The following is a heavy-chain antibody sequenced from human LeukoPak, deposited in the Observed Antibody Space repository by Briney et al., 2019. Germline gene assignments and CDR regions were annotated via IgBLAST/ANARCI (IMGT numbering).Heavy chain of an antibody. J-gene: IGHJ4*02. CDR1: GFTFSSFA. CDR2: ISDSGGST. V-gene: IGHV3-23*01. Sequence: PGGSLRLSCAASGFTFSSFAMTWVRQAPGKGLEWVSTISDSGGSTHYADAVKGRFTISRDNSKDTLYAQMSSLRAEDAAVYYCAKSHSVAQRGYFDYWGQGTLVTVSS. D-gene: IGHD2-15*01. CDR3: AKSHSVAQRGYFDY.